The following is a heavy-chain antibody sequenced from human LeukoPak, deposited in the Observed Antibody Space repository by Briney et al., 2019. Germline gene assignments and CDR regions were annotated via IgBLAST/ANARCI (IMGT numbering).Heavy chain of an antibody. D-gene: IGHD5-18*01. V-gene: IGHV3-30*02. CDR1: GFTFSSYG. CDR2: IRYDGSNK. Sequence: GGTLRLSCAASGFTFSSYGMSWVRQAPGKGLEWVAFIRYDGSNKYYADSVKGRFSISRDNSKNTLYLQMNSLRPEDTAVYYCAKLGEGGYSYDYLPYYFDYWGQGTLVTVSS. J-gene: IGHJ4*02. CDR3: AKLGEGGYSYDYLPYYFDY.